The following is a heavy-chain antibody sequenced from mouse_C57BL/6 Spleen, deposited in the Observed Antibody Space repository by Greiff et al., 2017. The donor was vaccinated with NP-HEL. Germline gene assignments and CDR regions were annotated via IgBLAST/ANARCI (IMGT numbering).Heavy chain of an antibody. CDR3: ARITTVVATYYAMDY. D-gene: IGHD1-1*01. J-gene: IGHJ4*01. Sequence: QVQLQQPGAELVMPGASVKLSCKASGYTFTSYWMHWVKQRPGQGLEWIGEIDPSDSYTNYNQKFKGKSTLTVDKSSSTAYMQLSSLTSEDSAVYYCARITTVVATYYAMDYWGQGTSVTVAS. CDR2: IDPSDSYT. CDR1: GYTFTSYW. V-gene: IGHV1-69*01.